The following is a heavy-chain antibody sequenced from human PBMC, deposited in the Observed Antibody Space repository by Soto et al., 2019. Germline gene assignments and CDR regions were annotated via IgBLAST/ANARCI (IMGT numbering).Heavy chain of an antibody. CDR1: GGSFSGYY. J-gene: IGHJ2*01. CDR3: AKESHDILTGPPWVWYFDL. Sequence: QVQLQQWGAGPLRPLETLSLTCGVSGGSFSGYYWAWIRQSPGKGLEWIGEINDRGSINYNPSLKRRVSISVDTSKNHYSLNLRSVTAADPAVYYGAKESHDILTGPPWVWYFDLWGRGTLVTVSS. V-gene: IGHV4-34*01. D-gene: IGHD3-9*01. CDR2: INDRGSI.